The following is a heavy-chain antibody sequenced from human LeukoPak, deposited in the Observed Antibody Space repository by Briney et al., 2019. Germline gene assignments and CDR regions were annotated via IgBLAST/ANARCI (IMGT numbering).Heavy chain of an antibody. V-gene: IGHV1-2*02. CDR3: ARWGKYYYDSSGYYY. Sequence: ASVKASCKASGYTFTGYYMHWVRQAPGQGLEWMGWIHPNSGGTKYAQRFQGRVTVTRDTSISTVYMELSRLRSDDTAVYYCARWGKYYYDSSGYYYWGQGTLVSVSS. CDR1: GYTFTGYY. D-gene: IGHD3-22*01. J-gene: IGHJ4*02. CDR2: IHPNSGGT.